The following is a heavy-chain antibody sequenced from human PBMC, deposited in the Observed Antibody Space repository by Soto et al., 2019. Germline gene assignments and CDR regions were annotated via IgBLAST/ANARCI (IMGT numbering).Heavy chain of an antibody. J-gene: IGHJ6*02. D-gene: IGHD3-3*02. CDR2: IMPIFRTA. CDR3: ARDKDRPQLGGNYYYFMDV. Sequence: SVKVSCKASGGSFSTAAISWVRQAPGQGLEWMGGIMPIFRTADYTQKFQGRVTITADESTSTAYLELRSLSSEDTAIYYCARDKDRPQLGGNYYYFMDVWGQGTTVTVSS. CDR1: GGSFSTAA. V-gene: IGHV1-69*13.